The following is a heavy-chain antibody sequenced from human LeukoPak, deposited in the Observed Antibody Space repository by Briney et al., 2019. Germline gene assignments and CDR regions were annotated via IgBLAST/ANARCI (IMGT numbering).Heavy chain of an antibody. CDR1: GGSISSYY. V-gene: IGHV4-59*01. Sequence: SETLSLTCTVSGGSISSYYWSWIRQPPGKGLEWIGYIYYSGSTNYNPSLKSRVTISVDTSKNQFSLKLSSVTAADTAVYYCARDLVVPAAMPSYYGMDVWGQGTTVTVSS. CDR2: IYYSGST. D-gene: IGHD2-2*01. CDR3: ARDLVVPAAMPSYYGMDV. J-gene: IGHJ6*02.